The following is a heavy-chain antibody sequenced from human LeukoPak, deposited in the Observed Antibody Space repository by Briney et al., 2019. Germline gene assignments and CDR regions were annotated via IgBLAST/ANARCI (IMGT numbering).Heavy chain of an antibody. CDR2: IIPIFGTA. CDR1: GGTFSSYA. D-gene: IGHD3-22*01. J-gene: IGHJ4*02. V-gene: IGHV1-69*01. Sequence: SVKVSCKASGGTFSSYAISWVRQAPGQGLEWMGGIIPIFGTANYAQKFQGRVTITADESTSTAYMELSSLRSEDTAVYYCARDSVVDYDSSGCLNWGQGTLVTVSS. CDR3: ARDSVVDYDSSGCLN.